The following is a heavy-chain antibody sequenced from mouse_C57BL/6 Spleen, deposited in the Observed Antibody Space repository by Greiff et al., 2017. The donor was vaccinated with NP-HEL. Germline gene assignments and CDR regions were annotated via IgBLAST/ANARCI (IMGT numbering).Heavy chain of an antibody. CDR1: GFTFSSYG. CDR2: ISSGGSYT. Sequence: EVQGVESGGDLVKPGGSLKLSCAASGFTFSSYGMSWVRQTPDKRLEWVATISSGGSYTYYPDSVKGRCTISRDNAKNTLYLQMSSLKAEDTAMYDGAGGSGGNYGCFAYWGQGTLVTVSA. D-gene: IGHD2-1*01. CDR3: AGGSGGNYGCFAY. V-gene: IGHV5-6*01. J-gene: IGHJ3*01.